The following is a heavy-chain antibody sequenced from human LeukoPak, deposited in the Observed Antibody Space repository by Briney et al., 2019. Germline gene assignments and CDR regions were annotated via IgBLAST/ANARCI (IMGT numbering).Heavy chain of an antibody. D-gene: IGHD2-2*02. Sequence: SETLSLTCTVSGGSISGSSYYWGWIRQPPGKGLEWIGSIYYSGSTYYNPSLKSRVTISVDTSKNQFSLKLSSVTAADTAVYYCASTRGGYCSSTSCYRLGYWGQGTLVTVSS. V-gene: IGHV4-39*01. CDR3: ASTRGGYCSSTSCYRLGY. J-gene: IGHJ4*02. CDR1: GGSISGSSYY. CDR2: IYYSGST.